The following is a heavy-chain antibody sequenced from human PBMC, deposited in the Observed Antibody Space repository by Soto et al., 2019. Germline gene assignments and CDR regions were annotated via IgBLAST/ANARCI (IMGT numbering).Heavy chain of an antibody. CDR3: ARDYYGSGSYYNVQGYYYYYGMDV. CDR1: GYTFTSYG. CDR2: ISAYNGNT. V-gene: IGHV1-18*01. J-gene: IGHJ6*02. D-gene: IGHD3-10*01. Sequence: ASVKVSCKASGYTFTSYGISWVRQAPGQGLEWMGWISAYNGNTNYAQKFQGRVTITRDTSTSTAYMELSSLRSEDTAVYYCARDYYGSGSYYNVQGYYYYYGMDVWGQGTTVTVS.